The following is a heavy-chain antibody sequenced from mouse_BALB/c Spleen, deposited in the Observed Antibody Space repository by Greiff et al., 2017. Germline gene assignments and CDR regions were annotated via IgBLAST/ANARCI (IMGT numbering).Heavy chain of an antibody. D-gene: IGHD2-1*01. J-gene: IGHJ3*01. CDR3: ARGVSYGNYEFAY. CDR1: GYNFTSYW. CDR2: IYPGSGST. Sequence: VQLQQPGAELVKPGTSVKLSCKASGYNFTSYWINWVKLRPGQGLEWIGDIYPGSGSTNYNEKFKSKATLTVDTSSSTAYMQLSSLASEDSALYYCARGVSYGNYEFAYWGQGTLVTVSA. V-gene: IGHV1-55*01.